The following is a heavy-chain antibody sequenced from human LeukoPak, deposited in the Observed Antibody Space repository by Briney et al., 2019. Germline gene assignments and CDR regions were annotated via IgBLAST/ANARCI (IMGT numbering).Heavy chain of an antibody. CDR2: IYHSGST. CDR3: ARGGRSTMVRGVFDY. CDR1: GYSISSGYY. D-gene: IGHD3-10*01. Sequence: PSETLSLTCTVSGYSISSGYYWGWIRQPPGKGLEWIGSIYHSGSTYYNPSPKSRVTISVDTSKNQFSLKLSSVTAADTAVYYCARGGRSTMVRGVFDYWGQGTLVTVSS. V-gene: IGHV4-38-2*02. J-gene: IGHJ4*02.